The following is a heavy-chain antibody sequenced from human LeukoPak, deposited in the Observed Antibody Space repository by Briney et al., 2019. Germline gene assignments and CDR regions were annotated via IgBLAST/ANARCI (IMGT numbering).Heavy chain of an antibody. CDR3: ARVVSLYYFDY. CDR2: IYHSGST. V-gene: IGHV4-38-2*02. J-gene: IGHJ4*02. CDR1: GYSISSGYY. Sequence: SETLSLTCTVSGYSISSGYYWGWIRQPPGKGLEWIGSIYHSGSTYYNPSLKSRVTIPVDTSKNQFSLKLSSVTAADTAVYYCARVVSLYYFDYWGQGTLVTVSS. D-gene: IGHD3-3*02.